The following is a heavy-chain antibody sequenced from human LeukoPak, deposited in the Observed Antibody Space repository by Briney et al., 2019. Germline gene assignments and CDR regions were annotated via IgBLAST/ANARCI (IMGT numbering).Heavy chain of an antibody. V-gene: IGHV4-39*01. J-gene: IGHJ4*02. CDR3: ARLRGYTYGNPGY. CDR1: GGSISTSSSYY. Sequence: PSETLSLTCTVSGGSISTSSSYYWGWIRQPPGKGLEWIGSIYYTGDTYYNPSLKSRVTISVDTSKNQFALKLTSVTAADTALYYCARLRGYTYGNPGYWGQGSLVTVSS. D-gene: IGHD5-18*01. CDR2: IYYTGDT.